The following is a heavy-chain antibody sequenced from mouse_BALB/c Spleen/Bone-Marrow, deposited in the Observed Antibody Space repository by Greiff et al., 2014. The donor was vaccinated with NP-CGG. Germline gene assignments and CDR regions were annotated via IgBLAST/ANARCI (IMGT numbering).Heavy chain of an antibody. CDR2: IDPENGDT. CDR1: GFNIKDYY. Sequence: EVKLMESGAELVRSGASVKLSCTVSGFNIKDYYMHWVKQRPEQGLEWIGWIDPENGDTEYAPKFQGKATMTADTSSNTAYLQLSSLTSEDTAVYYGNARGDYGFDYFDYWGQGTTLTVSS. J-gene: IGHJ2*01. D-gene: IGHD1-2*01. V-gene: IGHV14-4*02. CDR3: NARGDYGFDYFDY.